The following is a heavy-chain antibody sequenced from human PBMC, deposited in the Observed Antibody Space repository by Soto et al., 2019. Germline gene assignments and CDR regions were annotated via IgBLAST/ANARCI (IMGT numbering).Heavy chain of an antibody. CDR2: IYYSGST. V-gene: IGHV4-59*01. J-gene: IGHJ3*02. CDR1: GGSISSYY. CDR3: ARHPGRSSGWYKYAFDI. Sequence: SETLSLTCTVSGGSISSYYWSWIRQPPGKGLEWIGYIYYSGSTNYNPSLKSRVTISVDTSKNQFSLKLSSVTAADTAVYYCARHPGRSSGWYKYAFDIWGHGTMVTVSS. D-gene: IGHD6-19*01.